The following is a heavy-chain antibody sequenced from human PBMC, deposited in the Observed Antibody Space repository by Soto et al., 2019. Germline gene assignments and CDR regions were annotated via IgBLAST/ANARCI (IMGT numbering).Heavy chain of an antibody. CDR3: ARVAYCGGDCQRGFDP. V-gene: IGHV4-30-2*01. D-gene: IGHD2-21*02. CDR1: GGSISSGDYS. Sequence: QLQLQESGSGLVQPSQTLSLTCAVSGGSISSGDYSWSWLRQPPGKGLEWIGYIYHSGSTYSNPSLKSRVTISVDRSKNQFSLKLSSVTAADTAVYYCARVAYCGGDCQRGFDPWGQGTLVTVSS. J-gene: IGHJ5*02. CDR2: IYHSGST.